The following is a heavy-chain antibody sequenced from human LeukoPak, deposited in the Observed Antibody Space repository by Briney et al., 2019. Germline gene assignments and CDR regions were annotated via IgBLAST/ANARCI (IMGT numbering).Heavy chain of an antibody. D-gene: IGHD3-22*01. V-gene: IGHV1-46*01. CDR2: INPRTGST. CDR1: GYTFTSDD. J-gene: IGHJ4*02. CDR3: ARGVHVRVYDSNPHYGHY. Sequence: ASVKVSCKASGYTFTSDDIFGVRQAPGQGLEWMGIINPRTGSTSDSQKFQGRVTMTRDMSTSTVYMELSSLRSEDTALYYCARGVHVRVYDSNPHYGHYWGQGTLVTVSS.